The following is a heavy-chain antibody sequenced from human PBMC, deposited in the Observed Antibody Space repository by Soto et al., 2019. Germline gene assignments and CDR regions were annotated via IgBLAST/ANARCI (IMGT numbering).Heavy chain of an antibody. V-gene: IGHV3-30-3*01. CDR1: GFTFSSYA. J-gene: IGHJ2*01. CDR2: ISYDGSNK. D-gene: IGHD6-19*01. CDR3: ARDYSSDWYRWYFDL. Sequence: QVQLVESGGGVVQPGRSLRLSCAASGFTFSSYAMHWVRQAPGKGLEWVAVISYDGSNKYYADSVKGRFTISRDNSKNTLYLQMNSLRAEDTAVYYCARDYSSDWYRWYFDLWGRGTLVTVSS.